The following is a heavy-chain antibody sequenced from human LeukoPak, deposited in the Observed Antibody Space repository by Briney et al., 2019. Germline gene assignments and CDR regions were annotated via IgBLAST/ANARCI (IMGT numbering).Heavy chain of an antibody. D-gene: IGHD3-10*01. V-gene: IGHV4-4*07. CDR2: IYTSGST. CDR3: AVSYYYGSGSYYWTDAFDI. Sequence: WIRQPAGKGLEWIGRIYTSGSTNYNPSLKSRVTMSVDTSKNQFSLKLSSVTAADTAVYYCAVSYYYGSGSYYWTDAFDIWGQGTMVTVSS. J-gene: IGHJ3*02.